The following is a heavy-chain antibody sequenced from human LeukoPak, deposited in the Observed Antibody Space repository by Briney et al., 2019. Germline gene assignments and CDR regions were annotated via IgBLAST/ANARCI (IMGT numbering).Heavy chain of an antibody. Sequence: PSETLSLTCTVSGGSISSSSYYWSWIRQPAGKGLEWIGRIYTSGSTNYNPSLKSRVTISVDTSKNQFSLKLSSVTAADTAVYYCARGAAGPATNWFDPWGQGTLVTVSS. V-gene: IGHV4-61*02. CDR1: GGSISSSSYY. CDR2: IYTSGST. D-gene: IGHD6-13*01. CDR3: ARGAAGPATNWFDP. J-gene: IGHJ5*02.